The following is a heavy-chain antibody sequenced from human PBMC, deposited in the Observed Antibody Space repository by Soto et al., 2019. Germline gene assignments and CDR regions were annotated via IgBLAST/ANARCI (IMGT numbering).Heavy chain of an antibody. V-gene: IGHV1-69*01. Sequence: QVQLVQSGAEVKKPGSSVKVSCKASGGTFSSYAISWVRQAPGQGLEWMGGIIPIFGTANYAQKFQGRVTIPADESTSTAYMELSSLRSEDTAVYYCASYDYVWGSYRYLSLGYWGQGTLVTVSS. CDR3: ASYDYVWGSYRYLSLGY. CDR1: GGTFSSYA. CDR2: IIPIFGTA. D-gene: IGHD3-16*02. J-gene: IGHJ4*02.